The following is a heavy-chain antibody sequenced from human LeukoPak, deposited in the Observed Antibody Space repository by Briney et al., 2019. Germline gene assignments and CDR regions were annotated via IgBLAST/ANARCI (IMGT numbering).Heavy chain of an antibody. J-gene: IGHJ3*02. CDR2: FDPEDGET. D-gene: IGHD2-8*02. CDR1: GGTFSSYA. CDR3: ATSLVVPHAFDI. Sequence: GASVKVSCKASGGTFSSYAISWVRQAPGKGLEWLGGFDPEDGETIYAQKFQGRVIMTEDTSTDTAYMELSSLRSEDTAVYYCATSLVVPHAFDIWGQGTMVTVSS. V-gene: IGHV1-24*01.